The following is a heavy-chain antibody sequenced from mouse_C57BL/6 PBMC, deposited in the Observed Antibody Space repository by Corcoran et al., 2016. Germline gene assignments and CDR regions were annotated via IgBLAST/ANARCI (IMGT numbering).Heavy chain of an antibody. CDR2: IYPGDGDT. CDR1: GYAFSSYW. V-gene: IGHV1-80*01. J-gene: IGHJ1*03. Sequence: VQLQQSGAELVKPGASVKISCKASGYAFSSYWMDWVKQRPGKGIEWIGQIYPGDGDTNYNGKLKGKATLTSDKPASTAYMQLSSLTSEDSAVYFCARWNSRYFDVWGTGTTVTVSS. CDR3: ARWNSRYFDV.